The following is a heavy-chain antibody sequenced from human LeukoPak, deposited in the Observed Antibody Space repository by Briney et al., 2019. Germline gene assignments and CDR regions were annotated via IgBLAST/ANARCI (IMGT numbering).Heavy chain of an antibody. V-gene: IGHV1-18*01. CDR1: GYTFTSYG. Sequence: GASVKVSCKASGYTFTSYGISWVRQAPGQGLEWMEWISAYNGNTNYAQKLQGRVTMTTDTSTSTAYMELRSLRSDDTAVYYCARGRGDVVTTIHYFDYWGQGTLVTVSS. D-gene: IGHD5-12*01. CDR2: ISAYNGNT. J-gene: IGHJ4*02. CDR3: ARGRGDVVTTIHYFDY.